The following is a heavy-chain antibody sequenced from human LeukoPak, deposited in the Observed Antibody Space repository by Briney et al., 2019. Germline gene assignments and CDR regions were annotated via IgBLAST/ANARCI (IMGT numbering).Heavy chain of an antibody. J-gene: IGHJ5*02. CDR1: GYTFTSYD. CDR2: MNPNSGNT. D-gene: IGHD2-2*02. CDR3: ARDVYCSSTSCYTPSWFDP. Sequence: ASVKVSCKASGYTFTSYDINWVRQATGQGLEWMGWMNPNSGNTGYAQKFQGRVTMTRNTSISTAYMELSGLRSEDTAVYYCARDVYCSSTSCYTPSWFDPWGQGTLVTVSS. V-gene: IGHV1-8*01.